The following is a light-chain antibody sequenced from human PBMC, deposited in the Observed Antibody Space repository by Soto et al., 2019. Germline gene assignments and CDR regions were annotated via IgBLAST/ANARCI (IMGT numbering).Light chain of an antibody. CDR2: DAS. Sequence: DIQMTQSPSSLSASVGDRVTITCQASHDISTYLNWYQQKQGKAPKLLIYDASNLQTGVPSRFSGSGSGTDFSFTISSLQPEDIATYYCQQYENFPSLTFGGGTKVDIK. CDR1: HDISTY. J-gene: IGKJ4*01. V-gene: IGKV1-33*01. CDR3: QQYENFPSLT.